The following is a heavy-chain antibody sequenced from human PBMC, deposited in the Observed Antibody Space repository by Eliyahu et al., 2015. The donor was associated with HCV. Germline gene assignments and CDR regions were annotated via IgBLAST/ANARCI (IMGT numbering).Heavy chain of an antibody. CDR2: ISASGDTT. CDR1: GFTFSGYT. J-gene: IGHJ4*02. V-gene: IGHV3-23*01. Sequence: EVQLLESGGGLVQPGGSLRLSCAAXGFTFSGYTMSWVRQAPGKGLEWVSAISASGDTTYYADSVKGRFTISRDNSKNTLYVQMNSLRAEDTAAYYCARDNHDSSGYYYDYWGQGTLVTVSS. CDR3: ARDNHDSSGYYYDY. D-gene: IGHD3-22*01.